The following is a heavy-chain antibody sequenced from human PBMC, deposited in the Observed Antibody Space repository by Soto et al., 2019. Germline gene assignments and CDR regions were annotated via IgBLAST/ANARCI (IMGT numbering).Heavy chain of an antibody. Sequence: GALRLSCAASGFTFGGSAMHWVRQASGKGLEWVGHIRSKTNSYATAYAESVKGRFTISRDDSMNTAYLQMNSLKTEDTAVYFCTRQTDAVQWLVVPTDYNFDYWGQGTLVTVSS. V-gene: IGHV3-73*01. CDR2: IRSKTNSYAT. J-gene: IGHJ4*02. CDR3: TRQTDAVQWLVVPTDYNFDY. CDR1: GFTFGGSA. D-gene: IGHD6-19*01.